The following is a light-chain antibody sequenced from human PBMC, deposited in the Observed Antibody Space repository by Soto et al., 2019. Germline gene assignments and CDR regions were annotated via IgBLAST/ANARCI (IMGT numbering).Light chain of an antibody. J-gene: IGKJ4*01. Sequence: EIVMTQSPATLSVSPGEGATLSCRASQGIGSTLAWYQQKPGQTPRLLIYDTSIRATGVPARFRGSASGTEFTLTITSLQSEDFAVYFCQQNDDWLRLTFGGGTKVDIK. CDR3: QQNDDWLRLT. CDR2: DTS. CDR1: QGIGST. V-gene: IGKV3-15*01.